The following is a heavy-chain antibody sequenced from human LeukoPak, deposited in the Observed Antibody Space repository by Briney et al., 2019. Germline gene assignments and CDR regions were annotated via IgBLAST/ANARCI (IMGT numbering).Heavy chain of an antibody. Sequence: SETLSLTCTVSGYSISSGYYWGWIRQPPGKGLEWIGYIYYSGSTNYNPSLKSRVTISVDTSKNQFSLKLSSVTSADTAVYYCAREAFCGGTCYPGFYDWGRGPLVTSSS. V-gene: IGHV4-61*01. CDR3: AREAFCGGTCYPGFYD. D-gene: IGHD2-21*02. CDR1: GYSISSGYY. CDR2: IYYSGST. J-gene: IGHJ4*02.